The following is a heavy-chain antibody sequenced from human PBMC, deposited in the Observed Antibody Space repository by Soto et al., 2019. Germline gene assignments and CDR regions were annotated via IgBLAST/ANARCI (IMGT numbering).Heavy chain of an antibody. CDR2: FNGDGSYR. Sequence: SGGSLRLSCVASGFTLSGYWMNWVRQIPGEGLVWVSRFNGDGSYRDYADSVKGRFTISRDNARNTFYLQMDSLREEDTAVYYCAKDLGCSGGSCYSDGMDVWGQGTTVTVSS. CDR3: AKDLGCSGGSCYSDGMDV. CDR1: GFTLSGYW. J-gene: IGHJ6*02. D-gene: IGHD2-15*01. V-gene: IGHV3-74*01.